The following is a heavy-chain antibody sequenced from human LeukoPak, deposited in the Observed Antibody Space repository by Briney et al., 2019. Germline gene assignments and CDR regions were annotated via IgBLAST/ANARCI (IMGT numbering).Heavy chain of an antibody. Sequence: VKPSETQSLTCTVSGGSISSYYWSWIRQPPGKGLEWIGYIYYSGSTNYNPSLKSRVTISVDTSKNQFSLKLSSVTAADTAVYYCAIHLKRGYSSGGGFDPWGQGTLVTVSS. CDR1: GGSISSYY. D-gene: IGHD6-19*01. J-gene: IGHJ5*02. CDR2: IYYSGST. CDR3: AIHLKRGYSSGGGFDP. V-gene: IGHV4-59*01.